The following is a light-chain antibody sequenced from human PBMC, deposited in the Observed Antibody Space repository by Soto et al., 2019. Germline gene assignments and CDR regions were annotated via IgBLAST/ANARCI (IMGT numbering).Light chain of an antibody. CDR3: QQYNIWPPYT. J-gene: IGKJ2*01. Sequence: DIVMKQSPATLSLSHGERATLYCKASQRISSNLAWYQQKPGQPPRLLIYGASTRATGISARFSGSGSGTEFTLTISGLQSEDFALYYCQQYNIWPPYTFGQGTKVDI. CDR1: QRISSN. CDR2: GAS. V-gene: IGKV3-15*01.